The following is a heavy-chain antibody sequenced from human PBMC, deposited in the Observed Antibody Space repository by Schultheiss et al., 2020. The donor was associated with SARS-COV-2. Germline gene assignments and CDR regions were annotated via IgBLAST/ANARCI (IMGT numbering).Heavy chain of an antibody. J-gene: IGHJ6*02. CDR3: ARETEPETHYYYYGMDV. CDR1: GYTFTGYY. Sequence: ASVKVSCKASGYTFTGYYMHWVRQAPGQGLEWMGIINPSGGSTSYAQKFQGRVTMTRDTSISTAYMELSRLRSDDTAVYYCARETEPETHYYYYGMDVWGQGTTVTVSS. CDR2: INPSGGST. V-gene: IGHV1-46*01.